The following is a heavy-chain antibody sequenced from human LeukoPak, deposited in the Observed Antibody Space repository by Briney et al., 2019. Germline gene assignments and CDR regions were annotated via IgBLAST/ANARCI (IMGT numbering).Heavy chain of an antibody. CDR1: GVSISSYY. J-gene: IGHJ5*02. V-gene: IGHV4-4*09. CDR3: ARRRCSSTSCYTSWFDP. CDR2: IYTSGST. Sequence: PSETLSLTCTVSGVSISSYYWSWIRQPPGKGLEWVGYIYTSGSTNYNPSLKSRVTISVDTSKNQFSLKLSSVTAADTAVYYCARRRCSSTSCYTSWFDPWGQGTLVTVSS. D-gene: IGHD2-2*02.